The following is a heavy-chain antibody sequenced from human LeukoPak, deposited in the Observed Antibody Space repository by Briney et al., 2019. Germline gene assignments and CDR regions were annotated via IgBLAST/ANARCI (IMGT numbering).Heavy chain of an antibody. J-gene: IGHJ3*02. CDR1: GYTFTGYY. Sequence: ASVKVSCKASGYTFTGYYMHWVRQAPGQGLEWMGWINPNSGGTNYAQKFQGRVTMTRDTSIRTAYMELSRLRSDDTAVYYCARDQRYFDWYNDAFDIWGQGTMVTVSS. D-gene: IGHD3-9*01. V-gene: IGHV1-2*02. CDR2: INPNSGGT. CDR3: ARDQRYFDWYNDAFDI.